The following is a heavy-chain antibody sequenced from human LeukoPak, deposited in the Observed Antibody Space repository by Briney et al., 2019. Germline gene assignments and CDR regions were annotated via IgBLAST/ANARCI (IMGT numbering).Heavy chain of an antibody. CDR3: AREREREIDP. D-gene: IGHD1-1*01. J-gene: IGHJ5*02. V-gene: IGHV3-66*01. CDR1: GFPVSSTY. CDR2: IYSGGST. Sequence: GGSLSLSCAASGFPVSSTYMSWVRQAPGKGLEWVSVIYSGGSTYYADSVKGRFTISRDNSKNTLYLQMNSLRVEDTAVYYCAREREREIDPWGQGTLVTVSS.